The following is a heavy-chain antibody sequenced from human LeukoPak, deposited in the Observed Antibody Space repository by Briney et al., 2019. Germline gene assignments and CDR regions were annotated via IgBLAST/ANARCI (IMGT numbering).Heavy chain of an antibody. CDR2: IMPLFGTA. Sequence: SVKVSCKTSGGTFNNSAISWVRQAPGQGLEWLGGIMPLFGTAGYAQKFQGRVTITKDESTRTVYLELTSLTSDDTAVYYCARDVHGDYGSGWFDPWGQGTLVTVSS. J-gene: IGHJ5*02. V-gene: IGHV1-69*05. CDR3: ARDVHGDYGSGWFDP. CDR1: GGTFNNSA. D-gene: IGHD4-17*01.